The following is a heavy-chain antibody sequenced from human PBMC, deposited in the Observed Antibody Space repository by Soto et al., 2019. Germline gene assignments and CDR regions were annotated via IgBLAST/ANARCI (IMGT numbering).Heavy chain of an antibody. CDR1: GFTFSSYA. CDR2: ISGSGGST. V-gene: IGHV3-23*01. CDR3: ANGKTYYYGSGSFDY. J-gene: IGHJ4*02. D-gene: IGHD3-10*01. Sequence: EVQLLESGGGLVQPGGSLRLSCAASGFTFSSYAMSWVRQAPGKGLEWVSAISGSGGSTYYADSVKGRFTISRDNSKNTLYLQMTSLSAEDTAVYYCANGKTYYYGSGSFDYWGQGPLVTVSS.